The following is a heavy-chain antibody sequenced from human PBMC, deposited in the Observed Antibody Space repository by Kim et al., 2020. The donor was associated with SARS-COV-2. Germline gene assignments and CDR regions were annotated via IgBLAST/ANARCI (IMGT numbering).Heavy chain of an antibody. CDR3: AKDSGLGGATNWYFDL. V-gene: IGHV3-9*01. D-gene: IGHD5-12*01. J-gene: IGHJ2*01. Sequence: GGSLRLSCAASGFTFDDYAMHWVRQAPGKGLEWVSGISWNSGSIGYADSVKGRFTISRDNAKNSLYLQMNSLRAEDTALYYCAKDSGLGGATNWYFDLWGRGTLVTVSS. CDR1: GFTFDDYA. CDR2: ISWNSGSI.